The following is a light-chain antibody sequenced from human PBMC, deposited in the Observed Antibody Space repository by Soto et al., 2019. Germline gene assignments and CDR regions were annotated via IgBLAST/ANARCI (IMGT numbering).Light chain of an antibody. J-gene: IGKJ5*01. CDR1: QRVTSNS. V-gene: IGKV3-20*01. CDR2: GTS. CDR3: QQYGTSPPIT. Sequence: EIVLTQSPGTLSLSPGERATLSCRASQRVTSNSLAWYQQKSGQAPRLVFYGTSYRATGIPGRFSGSESGTDFTLTISRLEPDDFAVYCCQQYGTSPPITFGQGTRLEIK.